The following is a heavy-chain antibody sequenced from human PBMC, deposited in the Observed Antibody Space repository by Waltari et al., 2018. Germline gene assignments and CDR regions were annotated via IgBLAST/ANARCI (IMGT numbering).Heavy chain of an antibody. CDR3: ASEGSRRNWFDP. CDR1: GGSLSSYY. J-gene: IGHJ5*02. D-gene: IGHD6-13*01. Sequence: QVQLQESGPGLVKPSETLSLTCTVSGGSLSSYYWSWIRQPDGKGLEWIGRIYTSGSTNYNPSLKSRVTMSVDTSKNQFSLKLSSVTAADTAVYYCASEGSRRNWFDPWGQGTLVTVSS. V-gene: IGHV4-4*07. CDR2: IYTSGST.